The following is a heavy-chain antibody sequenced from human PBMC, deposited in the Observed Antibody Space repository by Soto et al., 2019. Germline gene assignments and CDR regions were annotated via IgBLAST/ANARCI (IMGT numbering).Heavy chain of an antibody. CDR1: GYTFTCYY. CDR2: INPSGGST. CDR3: ARSGGAVQGLSY. Sequence: QVQLVQSGAEVKKPGASVKVSCKASGYTFTCYYMHWVRQAPGQGLEWMGIINPSGGSTSYAQKFQGRVTMTRDTSTSTVYMELSSLRSEDTAVYYCARSGGAVQGLSYWGQGTLVTVSS. V-gene: IGHV1-46*01. D-gene: IGHD1-26*01. J-gene: IGHJ4*02.